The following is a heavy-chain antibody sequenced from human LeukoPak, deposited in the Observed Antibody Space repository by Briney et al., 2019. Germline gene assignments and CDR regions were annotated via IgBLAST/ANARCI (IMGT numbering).Heavy chain of an antibody. CDR1: GASTSSYA. Sequence: SETLSLTGTVPGASTSSYAWNWFRQPPGKGLEWIGYIDYIGSTNYNPSLKSRISMSIDTSKNKLSLKKSSASAADTAVYYSARETGATVFDSWSQGTLVTVSS. CDR3: ARETGATVFDS. D-gene: IGHD1-26*01. V-gene: IGHV4-59*13. CDR2: IDYIGST. J-gene: IGHJ4*02.